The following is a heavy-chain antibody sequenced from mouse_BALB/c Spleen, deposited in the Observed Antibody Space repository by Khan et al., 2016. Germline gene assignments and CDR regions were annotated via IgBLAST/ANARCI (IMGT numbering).Heavy chain of an antibody. CDR2: IYPGAGDT. V-gene: IGHV1-87*01. CDR1: GYTFTSYW. D-gene: IGHD1-1*01. J-gene: IGHJ3*01. Sequence: VQLQESGAELARPGASVKLSCKASGYTFTSYWMQWVKQRPGQGLEWIGAIYPGAGDTRYTQKFKGKATLTTDKSSSTAYMQLSSLASEDSAVYYCARGGSSYSSSAYWGQGTLVTVSA. CDR3: ARGGSSYSSSAY.